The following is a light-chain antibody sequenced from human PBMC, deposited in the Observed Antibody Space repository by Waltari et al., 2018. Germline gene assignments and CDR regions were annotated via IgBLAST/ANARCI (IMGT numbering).Light chain of an antibody. J-gene: IGKJ2*01. Sequence: IVVTQSPDSLAVSLGERPTINCNSSQRLLHTNNKNYLAWYQLRPGQPPKLLIYWASTRESGVPGRFSGSGSGTDFTLTISGLQAEDVAVYYCQQYYSTPNTFGQGTKLEIK. V-gene: IGKV4-1*01. CDR3: QQYYSTPNT. CDR2: WAS. CDR1: QRLLHTNNKNY.